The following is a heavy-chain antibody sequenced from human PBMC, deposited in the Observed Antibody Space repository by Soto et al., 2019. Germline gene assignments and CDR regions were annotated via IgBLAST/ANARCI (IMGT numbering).Heavy chain of an antibody. CDR2: IYYSGNT. CDR3: ARDRLMATAGTARHYFGLDV. CDR1: GGSIRSGGYY. J-gene: IGHJ6*02. D-gene: IGHD5-18*01. Sequence: SETLSLTCTFSGGSIRSGGYYWSWVRQKPRRGLEWIGNIYYSGNTYYNPSLKSRLTISVDTSKNQFSLNLSSVTAADTAVYYCARDRLMATAGTARHYFGLDVWGQGTTVTVSS. V-gene: IGHV4-31*03.